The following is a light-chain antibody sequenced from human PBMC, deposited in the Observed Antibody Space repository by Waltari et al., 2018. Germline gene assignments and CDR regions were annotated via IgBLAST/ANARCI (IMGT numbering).Light chain of an antibody. V-gene: IGLV2-23*02. CDR1: SRDVGTYNL. CDR2: EVT. J-gene: IGLJ3*02. Sequence: QSALTQPASVSGSPGQSNTISCTGTSRDVGTYNLVSWYQQYPGKAPKLMIYEVTKRPSGVSNRFSGSKSGNTASLTISGLQAEDEADYHCCSYAGSSIHWVFGGGTKLTVL. CDR3: CSYAGSSIHWV.